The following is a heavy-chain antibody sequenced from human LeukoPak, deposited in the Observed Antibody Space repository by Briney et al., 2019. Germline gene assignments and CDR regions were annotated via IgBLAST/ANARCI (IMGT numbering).Heavy chain of an antibody. CDR1: GFTFSSYA. V-gene: IGHV3-23*01. Sequence: GGSLRLSCAASGFTFSSYATSWVRQAPGKGLEWVSAISGSGGSTYYADSVKGRFTISRGNSKNTLYLQMNSLRAEDTAVYYCAKDTPRYCSSTSCYVANPPYWGQGTLVTVSS. D-gene: IGHD2-2*01. J-gene: IGHJ4*02. CDR2: ISGSGGST. CDR3: AKDTPRYCSSTSCYVANPPY.